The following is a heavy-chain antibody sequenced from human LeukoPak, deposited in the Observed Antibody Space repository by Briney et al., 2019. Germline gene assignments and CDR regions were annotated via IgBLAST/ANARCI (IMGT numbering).Heavy chain of an antibody. J-gene: IGHJ4*02. CDR2: INPSGGST. V-gene: IGHV1-46*01. CDR1: GYTFTSYY. Sequence: GASVKVSCKASGYTFTSYYMHWVRQAPGQGLEWMGIINPSGGSTSYAQKFQGRVTITRDRSASTAYMELSSLRSEDTAVYYCARESLYYFDYWGQGTLVTVSS. CDR3: ARESLYYFDY.